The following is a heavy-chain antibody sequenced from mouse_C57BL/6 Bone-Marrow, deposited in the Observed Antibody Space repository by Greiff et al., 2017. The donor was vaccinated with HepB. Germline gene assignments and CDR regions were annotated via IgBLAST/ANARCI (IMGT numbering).Heavy chain of an antibody. J-gene: IGHJ1*03. V-gene: IGHV1-50*01. CDR3: AQYCDV. CDR1: GYTFTSYW. Sequence: QVQLQQPGAELVKPGASVKLSCKASGYTFTSYWMQWVKQRTGQGLEWIGEIDPSDSYTNYNQKFKGKATLTVDTSSSTAYMQLSSLTSEDSAVYYCAQYCDVWGTGTTVTGSS. CDR2: IDPSDSYT.